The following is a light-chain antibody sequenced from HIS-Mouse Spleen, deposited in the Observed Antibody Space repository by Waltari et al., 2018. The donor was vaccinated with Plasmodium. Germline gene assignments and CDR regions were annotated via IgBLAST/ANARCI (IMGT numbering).Light chain of an antibody. CDR2: DVS. V-gene: IGLV2-11*01. J-gene: IGLJ1*01. CDR1: SSDVGGYNY. Sequence: QSALTQPPPVSGSPGQSVTISCPGTSSDVGGYNYVPWYQQHPGKAPKLMIYDVSKRPSGVPDRFSGSKSGNSASLTISGLQAEDEADYYCCSYAGSYTFVFGTGTKVTVL. CDR3: CSYAGSYTFV.